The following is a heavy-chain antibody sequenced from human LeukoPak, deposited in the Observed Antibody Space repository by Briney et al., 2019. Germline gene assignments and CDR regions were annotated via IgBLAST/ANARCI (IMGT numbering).Heavy chain of an antibody. CDR2: IRDDGSAQ. D-gene: IGHD3-10*01. CDR3: ARGPQYYYGSGSLN. Sequence: QSGGSLRLSCAASGFTFSYYYMTWVRQAPGKGLEWVASIRDDGSAQYYVDSVKGRFTISRDNAKNSLYLQMNSLRAEDTAVYYCARGPQYYYGSGSLNWGQGTLVTVSS. CDR1: GFTFSYYY. V-gene: IGHV3-7*01. J-gene: IGHJ4*02.